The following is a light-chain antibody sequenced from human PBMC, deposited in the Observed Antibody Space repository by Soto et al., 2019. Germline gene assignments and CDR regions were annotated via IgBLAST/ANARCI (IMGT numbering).Light chain of an antibody. CDR2: VGTGGIVG. CDR1: SGYSNYE. Sequence: QPVLTQPPSASASLGASVTLTCTLSSGYSNYEVDWYQQRPGKGPRFVMRVGTGGIVGSKGDGIPDRFSVLGSGLNRYLTFKNIQEEDESDYHCGADHGSGSDFVYVFGTGTKLTVL. V-gene: IGLV9-49*01. CDR3: GADHGSGSDFVYV. J-gene: IGLJ1*01.